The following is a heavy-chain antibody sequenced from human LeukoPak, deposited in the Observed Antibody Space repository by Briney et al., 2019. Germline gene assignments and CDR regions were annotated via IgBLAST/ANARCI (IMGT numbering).Heavy chain of an antibody. V-gene: IGHV4-34*01. CDR3: AMGAVAAAGVDFDY. D-gene: IGHD6-13*01. CDR1: VGSFSGYY. CDR2: INHSGST. J-gene: IGHJ4*02. Sequence: SETLSLTCAVYVGSFSGYYWSLIRQPPGKGLEWIGEINHSGSTNYNPSLKSRVTISVDTSKNQFSLKLSSVTAADTAVYYCAMGAVAAAGVDFDYWGQGTLVTVSS.